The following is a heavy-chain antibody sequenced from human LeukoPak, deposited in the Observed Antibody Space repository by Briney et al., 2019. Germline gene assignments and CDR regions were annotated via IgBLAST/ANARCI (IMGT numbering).Heavy chain of an antibody. CDR2: INIDGSST. Sequence: GGSLRLSCAASGFTLSSYWMHWVRQAPGKGLVWVSRINIDGSSTSYADSVKGRFTISRDNAKNTLYLQMNSLRAEDTAVYYCARGGLYYDYVWGSYRPLDYWGQGTLVTVSS. D-gene: IGHD3-16*02. CDR3: ARGGLYYDYVWGSYRPLDY. CDR1: GFTLSSYW. J-gene: IGHJ4*02. V-gene: IGHV3-74*01.